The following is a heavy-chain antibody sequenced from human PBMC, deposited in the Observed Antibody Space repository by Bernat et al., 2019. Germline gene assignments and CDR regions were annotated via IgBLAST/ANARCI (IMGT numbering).Heavy chain of an antibody. CDR3: ARGQYSSGWYRPNHAFDY. CDR1: GFTFSSYS. D-gene: IGHD6-19*01. J-gene: IGHJ4*02. Sequence: EVQLVESGGGLVQPGGSLRLSCAASGFTFSSYSMNWVRQAPGKGLEWVSYISSSSSTIYYADSVKGRFTISRDNAKNSLYLQMNSLRAEDTAVYYCARGQYSSGWYRPNHAFDYWRQGTLVTVSS. CDR2: ISSSSSTI. V-gene: IGHV3-48*01.